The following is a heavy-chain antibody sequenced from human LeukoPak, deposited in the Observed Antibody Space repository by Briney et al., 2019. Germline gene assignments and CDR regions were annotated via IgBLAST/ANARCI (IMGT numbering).Heavy chain of an antibody. D-gene: IGHD3-16*02. J-gene: IGHJ4*02. CDR2: ISSSSSYI. Sequence: GGSLRLSCAASGFTFSSYSMNWVRQAPGKGLEWVSSISSSSSYIYYADSVKGRFTISRDNAKNSLYLQMNSLRAEDTAVYYCARGSRAGLVATILERRYDYVWGSYRSNSFDYWGQGTLVTVSS. V-gene: IGHV3-21*01. CDR1: GFTFSSYS. CDR3: ARGSRAGLVATILERRYDYVWGSYRSNSFDY.